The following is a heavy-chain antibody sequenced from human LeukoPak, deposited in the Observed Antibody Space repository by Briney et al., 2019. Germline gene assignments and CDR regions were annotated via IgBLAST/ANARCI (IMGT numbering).Heavy chain of an antibody. Sequence: GGSLRLSCTASGFSFSGHWMHWARQLPGKGLVWVSRISPTGSTTSYADSVKGRFTVSRDNSKNTLYLQMNSLRAEDTAVYYCAKEDHDSSGYDAFDIWGQGTMVTVSS. D-gene: IGHD3-22*01. V-gene: IGHV3-74*01. CDR1: GFSFSGHW. CDR2: ISPTGSTT. CDR3: AKEDHDSSGYDAFDI. J-gene: IGHJ3*02.